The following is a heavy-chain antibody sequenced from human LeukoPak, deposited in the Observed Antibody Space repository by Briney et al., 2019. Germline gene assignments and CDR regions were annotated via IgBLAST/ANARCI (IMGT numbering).Heavy chain of an antibody. CDR2: IYYSGST. D-gene: IGHD4-17*01. CDR3: ARDYDYGDDEDAFDI. CDR1: GGSISSGDYY. Sequence: PSETLSLTCTVSGGSISSGDYYWSWIRQPPGRGLEWIGYIYYSGSTFYNPSLKSRVTISVDTSKNQFSLKLSSVTAADTAVYYCARDYDYGDDEDAFDIWGQGTMVTVSS. V-gene: IGHV4-30-4*01. J-gene: IGHJ3*02.